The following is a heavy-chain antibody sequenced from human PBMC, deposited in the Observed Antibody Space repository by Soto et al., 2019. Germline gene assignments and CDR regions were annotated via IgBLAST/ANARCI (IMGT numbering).Heavy chain of an antibody. CDR1: GGSISSGGYY. V-gene: IGHV4-31*03. CDR3: ARDRSSGATKAGFDY. J-gene: IGHJ4*02. CDR2: IYHSGST. Sequence: QVQLQESGPGLVKPSQTLSLTCTVSGGSISSGGYYWSWIRQHPGKGLEWIGYIYHSGSTYYNPSLKSRVTISVDTSKNQFSLKLSSVTAADTAVYYCARDRSSGATKAGFDYWGQGTLVTVSS. D-gene: IGHD3-22*01.